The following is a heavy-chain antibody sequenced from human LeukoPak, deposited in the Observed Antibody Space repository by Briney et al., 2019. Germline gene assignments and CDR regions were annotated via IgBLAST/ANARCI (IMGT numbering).Heavy chain of an antibody. CDR2: ISAYNGNT. CDR3: ARGRVMITFGGVLAY. J-gene: IGHJ4*02. D-gene: IGHD3-16*01. CDR1: GGTFSSYA. Sequence: ASVKVSCKASGGTFSSYAISWVRQAPGQGLEWMGWISAYNGNTNYAQKLQGRVTITRNTSISTAYMELSSLRSEDTAVYYCARGRVMITFGGVLAYWGQGTLVTVSS. V-gene: IGHV1-8*03.